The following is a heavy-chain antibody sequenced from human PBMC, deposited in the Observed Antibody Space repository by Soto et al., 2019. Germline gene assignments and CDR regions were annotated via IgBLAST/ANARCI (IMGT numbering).Heavy chain of an antibody. CDR1: GFTFSDYY. CDR2: ISSSGSTI. V-gene: IGHV3-11*01. J-gene: IGHJ3*02. CDR3: ARVPPGGYSGYDSAFDI. D-gene: IGHD5-12*01. Sequence: PGGFLRLSCAASGFTFSDYYMSWIRQAPGKRLKWVSYISSSGSTIYYADSVKGRFTISRDNAKNSLYLQMNSLRAEDTALYYCARVPPGGYSGYDSAFDIWGQGTMVTVS.